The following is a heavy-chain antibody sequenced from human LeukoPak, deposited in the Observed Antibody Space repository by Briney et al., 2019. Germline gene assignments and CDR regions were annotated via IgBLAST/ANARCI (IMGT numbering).Heavy chain of an antibody. CDR1: GFTFSSYG. V-gene: IGHV3-30*03. J-gene: IGHJ3*02. CDR2: ISYDGSNK. CDR3: AREGPVTGNAFDI. Sequence: PGGSLRLSCAASGFTFSSYGMHWVRQAPGKGLEWVAVISYDGSNKYYADSVKGRFTISRDNSKNTLYLQMNSLRAEDTAVYYCAREGPVTGNAFDIWGQGTMVTVSS.